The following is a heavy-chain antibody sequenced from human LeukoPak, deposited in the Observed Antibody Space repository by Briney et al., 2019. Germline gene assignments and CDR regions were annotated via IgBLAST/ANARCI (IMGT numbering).Heavy chain of an antibody. Sequence: GGSLRLSCVASGFTFDDYAMHWVRQAPGKGLEWVSSVTWSSANIVYADSVRGRFTISRDDAKNSLYLQMNSLRAEDTALYYCAKDLGSGVIGTDYWGQGTLVTVSS. CDR1: GFTFDDYA. V-gene: IGHV3-9*01. CDR3: AKDLGSGVIGTDY. CDR2: VTWSSANI. D-gene: IGHD3-22*01. J-gene: IGHJ4*02.